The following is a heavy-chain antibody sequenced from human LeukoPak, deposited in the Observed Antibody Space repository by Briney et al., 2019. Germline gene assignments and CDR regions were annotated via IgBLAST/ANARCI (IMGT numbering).Heavy chain of an antibody. D-gene: IGHD3/OR15-3a*01. CDR2: ISPGGDIT. CDR3: VRDRDWGAFDI. Sequence: GGSLRLSCAASGFTFRAHGMDWVRQAPGKGLEWVAGISPGGDITYYADSVMGRFTISRDNPKSTVYLQMNSLRVEDTAEYYCVRDRDWGAFDIWGQVTMVTVSS. CDR1: GFTFRAHG. V-gene: IGHV3-23*01. J-gene: IGHJ3*02.